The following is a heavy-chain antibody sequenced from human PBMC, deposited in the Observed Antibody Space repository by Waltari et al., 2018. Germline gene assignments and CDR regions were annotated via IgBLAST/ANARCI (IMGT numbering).Heavy chain of an antibody. CDR3: ARGSSVAGTGTDP. CDR1: GYTFTSYA. D-gene: IGHD6-19*01. Sequence: QVQLVQSGAEVKKPGASVKVSCKASGYTFTSYAMHWVRQAPGQRLEWMGRINAGNGNTKYSQKFQGRVTITRDTSASTAYMELSSLRSEDTAVYYCARGSSVAGTGTDPWGQGTLVTVSS. J-gene: IGHJ5*02. V-gene: IGHV1-3*01. CDR2: INAGNGNT.